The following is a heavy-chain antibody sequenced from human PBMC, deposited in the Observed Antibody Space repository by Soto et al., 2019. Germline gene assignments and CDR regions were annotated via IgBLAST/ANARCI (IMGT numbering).Heavy chain of an antibody. V-gene: IGHV4-31*03. CDR3: ASALKDYDILTGYYSAEYFQH. D-gene: IGHD3-9*01. J-gene: IGHJ1*01. CDR2: IYYSGST. CDR1: GGSISSGGYY. Sequence: QVQLQESGPGLVKPSQTLSLTCTVSGGSISSGGYYWSWIRQHPGKGLEWIGYIYYSGSTYYNPSLKSRVTISVDTSKNQFSLKLSSVTAADTAVYYCASALKDYDILTGYYSAEYFQHWGQGTLVNVSS.